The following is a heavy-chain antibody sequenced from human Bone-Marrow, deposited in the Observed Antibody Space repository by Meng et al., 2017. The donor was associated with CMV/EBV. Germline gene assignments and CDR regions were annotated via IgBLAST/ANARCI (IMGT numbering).Heavy chain of an antibody. CDR1: GGSVSSGSYY. Sequence: SEPLSLTCTVSGGSVSSGSYYWSWIRQPPGKGLEWIGYIYYSGSTNYNPSLKSRVTISVDTSKNQFPLKLSSVTAADTAVYYCARDITMVREPNYYYYGMDVWGQGTTVTVSS. CDR3: ARDITMVREPNYYYYGMDV. V-gene: IGHV4-61*01. J-gene: IGHJ6*02. CDR2: IYYSGST. D-gene: IGHD3-10*01.